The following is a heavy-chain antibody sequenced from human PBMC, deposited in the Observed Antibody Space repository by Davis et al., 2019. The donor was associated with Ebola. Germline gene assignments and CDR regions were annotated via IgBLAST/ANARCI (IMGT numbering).Heavy chain of an antibody. CDR3: ARDNVWFRELSVYYYGMDV. CDR2: IIPIFGTA. Sequence: SVKVSCKASGGTFSSYAISWVRQAPGQGLEWMGGIIPIFGTASYAQKFQGRVTITADESTSTAYMELSSLRSEDTAVYYCARDNVWFRELSVYYYGMDVWGQGTTVTVSS. J-gene: IGHJ6*02. D-gene: IGHD3-10*01. CDR1: GGTFSSYA. V-gene: IGHV1-69*13.